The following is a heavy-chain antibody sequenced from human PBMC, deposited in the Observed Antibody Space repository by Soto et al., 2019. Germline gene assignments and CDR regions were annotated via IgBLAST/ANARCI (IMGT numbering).Heavy chain of an antibody. V-gene: IGHV1-18*01. J-gene: IGHJ4*02. Sequence: ASVKVSCKTSGYSFSNYGVACVREPPGQGLEWVGWISGYNENTNSAQHLPDRITMTTDTFMSTAYIELRXLRSDDTAIYYCARDVWGKAAAGIYYFDYWSQGTSVTVSS. D-gene: IGHD6-25*01. CDR1: GYSFSNYG. CDR3: ARDVWGKAAAGIYYFDY. CDR2: ISGYNENT.